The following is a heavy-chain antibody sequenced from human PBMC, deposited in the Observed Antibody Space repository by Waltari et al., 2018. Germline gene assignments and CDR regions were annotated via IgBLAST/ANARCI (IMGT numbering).Heavy chain of an antibody. CDR2: IYYSGST. D-gene: IGHD1-26*01. V-gene: IGHV4-59*01. Sequence: QVQLQESCTGLVKPSETLSLTCTVSGGSIRSYYWRWVRQPPGQGLEWIGYIYYSGSTNYNPSLKSRVTISVDTSKNQFSLKLSSVTAADTAVYYCARGSGSYYTPHLDYWGQGTLVTVSS. CDR3: ARGSGSYYTPHLDY. J-gene: IGHJ4*02. CDR1: GGSIRSYY.